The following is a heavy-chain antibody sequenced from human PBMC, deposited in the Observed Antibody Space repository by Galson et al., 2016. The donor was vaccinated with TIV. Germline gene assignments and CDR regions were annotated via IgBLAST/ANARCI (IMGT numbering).Heavy chain of an antibody. V-gene: IGHV3-9*01. J-gene: IGHJ6*02. CDR3: AKARIRDYGGNGHYYYYGMDV. CDR1: GFTFDDYA. CDR2: ISWNGANR. D-gene: IGHD4-23*01. Sequence: SLRLSCAASGFTFDDYAMHWVRQVPGKGLEWVSGISWNGANRGYGASVQGRFSISRDNAKNSLYLQMNSLRAEDTALYYCAKARIRDYGGNGHYYYYGMDVWGRGTTVTVSS.